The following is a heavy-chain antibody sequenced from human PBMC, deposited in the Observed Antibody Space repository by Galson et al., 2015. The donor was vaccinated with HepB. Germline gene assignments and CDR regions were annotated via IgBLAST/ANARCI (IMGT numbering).Heavy chain of an antibody. Sequence: SLRLSCAVSGFSFSHAYLSWVRQAPGKGLEWVGRIKSKTDGEITDYAAPLKGRFTLSRDDSKNTLYLEMNSLKSEDTAVYYCTAEGYLDNSGHPLFDYWGQGTLVTVSS. CDR1: GFSFSHAY. CDR3: TAEGYLDNSGHPLFDY. D-gene: IGHD3-22*01. V-gene: IGHV3-15*01. J-gene: IGHJ4*01. CDR2: IKSKTDGEIT.